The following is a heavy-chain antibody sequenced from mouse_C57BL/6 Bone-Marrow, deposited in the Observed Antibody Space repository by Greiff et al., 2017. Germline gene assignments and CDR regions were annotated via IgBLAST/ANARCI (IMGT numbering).Heavy chain of an antibody. J-gene: IGHJ4*01. Sequence: EVQLQESGAELVRPGASVKLSCTASGFNIKDDYMHWVKQRPEQGLEWIGWIDPENGDTEYASKFQGKATITADTSSNTAYLQRSSLTSEDTAVYYCTGGGAMDYWGQGTSVTVSS. CDR3: TGGGAMDY. CDR2: IDPENGDT. V-gene: IGHV14-4*01. CDR1: GFNIKDDY.